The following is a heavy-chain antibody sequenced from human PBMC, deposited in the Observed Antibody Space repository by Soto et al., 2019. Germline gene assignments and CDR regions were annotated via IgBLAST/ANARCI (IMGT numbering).Heavy chain of an antibody. V-gene: IGHV1-18*01. Sequence: QVQLVQSGAEVKKPGASVKVSCKASGYTFTSYGISWVRQAPGQGLEWMGWISAYNGNTNYAQKLQGRVTMTTDTATSTAYMELRSLRSDDTAVYYCARGSRYQLHSPGWYFDLWGRGTLVTVSS. CDR1: GYTFTSYG. D-gene: IGHD2-2*01. CDR2: ISAYNGNT. CDR3: ARGSRYQLHSPGWYFDL. J-gene: IGHJ2*01.